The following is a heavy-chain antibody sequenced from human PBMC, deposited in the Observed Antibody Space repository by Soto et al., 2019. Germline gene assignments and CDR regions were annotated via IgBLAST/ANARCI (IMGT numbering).Heavy chain of an antibody. CDR2: INPYNGNT. V-gene: IGHV1-18*01. J-gene: IGHJ5*02. D-gene: IGHD3-10*01. CDR3: ARGKFFGGLPLSNQTCFAP. CDR1: GYTFTSYG. Sequence: ASVKVSCKASGYTFTSYGISWVRQAPGQGLEWMGWINPYNGNTNYAQKLQGRVTMTTDTSSSTAYMELRSLRSDDTAVYYCARGKFFGGLPLSNQTCFAPRAKAPLVT.